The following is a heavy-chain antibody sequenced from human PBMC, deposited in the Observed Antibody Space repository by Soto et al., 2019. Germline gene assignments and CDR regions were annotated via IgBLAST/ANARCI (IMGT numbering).Heavy chain of an antibody. V-gene: IGHV1-3*01. CDR2: INAGNGNT. Sequence: ASVKVSCKASGYTFTSYAMHWVRQAPGQRLEWMGWINAGNGNTKYSQKFQGRVTITRDTSASTAYMELSSLRSEDTAVYYCAREVTYYYDSSGYSVFDYWGQGTLVTVSS. D-gene: IGHD3-22*01. CDR3: AREVTYYYDSSGYSVFDY. J-gene: IGHJ4*02. CDR1: GYTFTSYA.